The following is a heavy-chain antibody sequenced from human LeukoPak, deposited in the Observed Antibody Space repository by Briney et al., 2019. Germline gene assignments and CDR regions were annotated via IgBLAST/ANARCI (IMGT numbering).Heavy chain of an antibody. CDR2: ISTTGSTE. CDR3: ARSGLTSHYFDY. Sequence: PGGSLRLSCAASGFTFSSYDMNWVRQAPGKGLEWLSYISTTGSTEYYADSVKGRFTISRDNAKNSLYLQMNSLRAEDTAVYYCARSGLTSHYFDYWGQGTLVTVSS. D-gene: IGHD1-26*01. V-gene: IGHV3-48*03. CDR1: GFTFSSYD. J-gene: IGHJ4*02.